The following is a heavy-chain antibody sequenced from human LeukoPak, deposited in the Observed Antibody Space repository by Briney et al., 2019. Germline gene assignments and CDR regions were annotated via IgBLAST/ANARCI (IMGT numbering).Heavy chain of an antibody. V-gene: IGHV4-34*01. CDR3: ASTRGAFDI. J-gene: IGHJ3*02. CDR2: INHSGST. Sequence: PSETLSLTCTVSGGSISSYYWSWIRQPPGKGLEWIGEINHSGSTNYNPSLKSRVTISVDTSKNQFSLKLSSVTAADTAVYYCASTRGAFDIWGQGTMVTVSS. CDR1: GGSISSYY.